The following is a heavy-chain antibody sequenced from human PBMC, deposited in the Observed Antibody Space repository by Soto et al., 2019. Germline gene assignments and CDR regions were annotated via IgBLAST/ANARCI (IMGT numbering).Heavy chain of an antibody. D-gene: IGHD6-19*01. CDR1: GFNFSSYG. J-gene: IGHJ6*01. CDR2: IWYDGSNK. Sequence: QVQLVESGGGVFQPGRSLRLSCAASGFNFSSYGMHWVRHVPGKGLEWVAVIWYDGSNKYYADSVKGRFTISRDNSKNTLYLQMNSMRAEDTAGYYCAREFSSGWYRNCMDVCGQGTTVTFSS. CDR3: AREFSSGWYRNCMDV. V-gene: IGHV3-33*01.